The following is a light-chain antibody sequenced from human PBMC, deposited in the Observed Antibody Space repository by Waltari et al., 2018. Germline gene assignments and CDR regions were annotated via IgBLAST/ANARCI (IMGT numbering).Light chain of an antibody. CDR3: SAWDDSLNGHMI. CDR2: SNN. CDR1: RSNLGTNV. Sequence: QSLLTQPPSVSGTSGQSVTISCSGSRSNLGTNVVSWYQQLPGTAPKLLIHSNNKRPSGVPDRFSCSKSGTPASLAISGLQSEDEGDYYCSAWDDSLNGHMIFGGGTKLIVL. J-gene: IGLJ2*01. V-gene: IGLV1-44*01.